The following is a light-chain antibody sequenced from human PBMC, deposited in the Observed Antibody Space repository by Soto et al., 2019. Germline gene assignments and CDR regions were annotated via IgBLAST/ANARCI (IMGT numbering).Light chain of an antibody. V-gene: IGLV2-8*01. CDR2: EVS. J-gene: IGLJ1*01. CDR1: SSDVGGYNF. Sequence: QSVLTQPPSASGSPGQSVTISCTGTSSDVGGYNFVSGFQQHPGKAPKLMIYEVSQRPSGVPDRFSGSKSGNTASLTVSGLQAEDEADYYCSSLGFFGTGTKVTVL. CDR3: SSLGF.